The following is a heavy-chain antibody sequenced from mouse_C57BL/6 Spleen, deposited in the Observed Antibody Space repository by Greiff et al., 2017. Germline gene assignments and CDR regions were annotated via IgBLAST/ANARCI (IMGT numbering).Heavy chain of an antibody. D-gene: IGHD2-3*01. V-gene: IGHV1-64*01. CDR3: ERGRGYDGYGNWFAY. CDR2: IHPNSGST. J-gene: IGHJ3*01. CDR1: GYTFTSYW. Sequence: VQLQQPGAELVKPGASVKLSCKASGYTFTSYWMHWVKQRPGQGLEWIGMIHPNSGSTNYNEKFKSKATLTVDKSSTTAYMQLSSLTSEDSAVYYCERGRGYDGYGNWFAYWGQGTLVTVSA.